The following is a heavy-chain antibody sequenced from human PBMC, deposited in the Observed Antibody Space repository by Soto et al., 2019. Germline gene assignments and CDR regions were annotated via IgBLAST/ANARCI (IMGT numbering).Heavy chain of an antibody. Sequence: QVQLVQSGAEVKKPGASVKVSCKASGYTFTSYRXXXXXXXXGQELEWMGWISAYNGKTNYAQKLQGRVTMTTDTXXXXXXXXXXXXXXXXXXXXYCXXXXXPEDYWGQGTLVTVSS. CDR1: GYTFTSYR. V-gene: IGHV1-18*01. CDR2: ISAYNGKT. D-gene: IGHD3-10*01. CDR3: XXXXXPEDY. J-gene: IGHJ4*02.